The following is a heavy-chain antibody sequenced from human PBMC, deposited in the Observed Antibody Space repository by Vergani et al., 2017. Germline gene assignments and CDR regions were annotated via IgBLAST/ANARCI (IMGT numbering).Heavy chain of an antibody. CDR1: GYSFTSYW. V-gene: IGHV5-51*01. CDR2: IYPGDSDT. J-gene: IGHJ6*02. D-gene: IGHD5-18*01. Sequence: EVQLVQSGAEVKKPGESLKISCKGSGYSFTSYWIGWVRQMPGKGLEWMGIIYPGDSDTRYSPSFQGQVTISADKSISTAYLQWSSLKASDTAMYYCARVPGERESYGYCYYYVMDVWGQGTTVTVSS. CDR3: ARVPGERESYGYCYYYVMDV.